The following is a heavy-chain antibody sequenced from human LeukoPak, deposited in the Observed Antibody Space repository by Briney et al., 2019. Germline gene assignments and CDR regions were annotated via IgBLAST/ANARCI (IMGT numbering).Heavy chain of an antibody. V-gene: IGHV3-23*01. Sequence: GGSLRLSCAASGFTFSSYAMSWVRQAPGKGLEWVSAISGSGGSTYYADSVKGRFTISRDNSKNTLYMQMNSLRAEDTAVYYCATSESGYSYGYRYWGQGTLVTVSS. CDR1: GFTFSSYA. CDR2: ISGSGGST. CDR3: ATSESGYSYGYRY. D-gene: IGHD5-18*01. J-gene: IGHJ4*02.